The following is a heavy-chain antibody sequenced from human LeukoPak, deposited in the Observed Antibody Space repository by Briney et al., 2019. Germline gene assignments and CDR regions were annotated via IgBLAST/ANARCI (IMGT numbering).Heavy chain of an antibody. D-gene: IGHD3-10*01. V-gene: IGHV1-2*02. CDR2: INPNSGGT. J-gene: IGHJ6*03. CDR3: ARAPPRITMVRGVKGHYYYYMDV. Sequence: ASVKVSCKASGYTFTSYDINWVRQAPGQGLEWMGWINPNSGGTNYAQKFQGRVTMTRDTSISTAYMELSRLRSDDTAVYYCARAPPRITMVRGVKGHYYYYMDVWGKGTTVTVSS. CDR1: GYTFTSYD.